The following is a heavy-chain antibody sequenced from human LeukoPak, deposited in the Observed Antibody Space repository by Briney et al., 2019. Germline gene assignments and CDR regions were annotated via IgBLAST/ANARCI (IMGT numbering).Heavy chain of an antibody. Sequence: PGGSLRLSCAASGFTFSSYGIHWVRQAPGKGLEWVAFIRYDGTYKFYADSMKGRFTISRDNSKNTLYLQMNSLRAEDTAVYYCARGQRRHTDMAPSFDYWGQGTLVTVSS. CDR3: ARGQRRHTDMAPSFDY. J-gene: IGHJ4*02. CDR2: IRYDGTYK. D-gene: IGHD5-18*01. V-gene: IGHV3-30*02. CDR1: GFTFSSYG.